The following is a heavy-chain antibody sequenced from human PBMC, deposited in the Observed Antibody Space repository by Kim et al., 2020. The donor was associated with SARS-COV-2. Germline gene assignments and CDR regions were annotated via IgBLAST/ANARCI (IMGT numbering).Heavy chain of an antibody. J-gene: IGHJ4*02. CDR3: AREGRHCSGTACYLFDY. Sequence: GGSLRLSCAASGFIFSTYAMHWVRQAPGKGPEYVSAISSNGADPYYADSVKCRFTISRDNSKNMLYLQMGSLRAEDMAVYYCAREGRHCSGTACYLFDYWGQGTLVTVSS. CDR2: ISSNGADP. CDR1: GFIFSTYA. V-gene: IGHV3-64*02. D-gene: IGHD2-2*01.